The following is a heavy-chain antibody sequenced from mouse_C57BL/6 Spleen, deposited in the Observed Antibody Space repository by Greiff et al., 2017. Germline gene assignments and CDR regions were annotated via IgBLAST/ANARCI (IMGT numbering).Heavy chain of an antibody. CDR1: GFTFNTYA. CDR2: IRSKSSNYAT. Sequence: EVQVVESGGGLVQPKGSLKLSCAASGFTFNTYAMHWVRQAPGKGLEWVARIRSKSSNYATYYADSVKDRFTISRDDSQSMLYLQMNNLKTESAAMYCCVREVGDFAMDYWGQGTSVTVSS. J-gene: IGHJ4*01. V-gene: IGHV10-3*01. CDR3: VREVGDFAMDY.